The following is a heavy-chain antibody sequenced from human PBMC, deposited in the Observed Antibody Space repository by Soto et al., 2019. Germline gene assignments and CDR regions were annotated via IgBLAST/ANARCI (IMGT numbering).Heavy chain of an antibody. CDR3: INPSARMEWPSFDP. CDR1: GFAFSSFA. CDR2: INSDGSQ. D-gene: IGHD3-3*01. J-gene: IGHJ5*02. Sequence: PGGSLRLSCATSGFAFSSFAIYWVRQAPGKGLVWVAAINSDGSQTYVDSMNRPFSISRDKSTKTTHLQMNCLRPEDSAIYYCINPSARMEWPSFDPGGQETLVTVS. V-gene: IGHV3-30*04.